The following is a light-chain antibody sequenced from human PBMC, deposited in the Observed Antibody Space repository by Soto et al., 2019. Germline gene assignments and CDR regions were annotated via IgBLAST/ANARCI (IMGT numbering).Light chain of an antibody. CDR3: QQYGYSPDTDRWT. J-gene: IGKJ1*01. Sequence: EIVLTHPPGTLYLSPGERATLSCRASQSVSIDSLAWYQQRRGQAPRLLIYGASSRATGIPDRFSGSGSGTDFILSISRLEPEDFAVYYCQQYGYSPDTDRWTFGQGTKVDIK. CDR2: GAS. V-gene: IGKV3-20*01. CDR1: QSVSIDS.